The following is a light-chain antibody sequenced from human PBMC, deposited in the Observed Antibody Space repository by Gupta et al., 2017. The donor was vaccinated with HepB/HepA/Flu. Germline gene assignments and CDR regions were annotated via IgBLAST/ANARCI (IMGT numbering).Light chain of an antibody. CDR2: YAS. CDR1: PSIGSS. CDR3: HQCSSLPLT. J-gene: IGKJ4*01. V-gene: IGKV6D-21*02. Sequence: EIVLTRSRDFQSAAPTEKVTITCLDSPSIGSSLRWYQQKPGQSPKLLIKYASKSISGVPARCSGSGSGTDFTLTINSLEAEDAAAYYCHQCSSLPLTFGGGTKVEIK.